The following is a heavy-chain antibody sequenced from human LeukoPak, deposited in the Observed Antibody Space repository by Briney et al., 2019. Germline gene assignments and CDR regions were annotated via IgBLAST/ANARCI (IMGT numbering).Heavy chain of an antibody. CDR1: GFTFSSYS. Sequence: GGSLRLSCAASGFTFSSYSMNWVRQAPGKGLEWVSSISSSSSYIYYADSVKGRFTISRDNAKNSLYLQMNSLRAEDTAVYYCTRQQQWLGDYMDVWGKGTTVTVSS. CDR3: TRQQQWLGDYMDV. V-gene: IGHV3-21*01. J-gene: IGHJ6*03. CDR2: ISSSSSYI. D-gene: IGHD6-19*01.